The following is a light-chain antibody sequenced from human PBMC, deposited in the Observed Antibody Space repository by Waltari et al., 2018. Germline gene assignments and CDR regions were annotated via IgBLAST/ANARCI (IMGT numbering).Light chain of an antibody. CDR3: AAWDDRLMMWV. CDR2: NYD. CDR1: DSNIGTNT. Sequence: QSVLTQPPSASGTPGQSVTISCSGSDSNIGTNTVSWYRQVPGTAPRLLMFNYDQRPSGVPYRFSGSKSGTSSSLAIGGLQSEDEADYYCAAWDDRLMMWVFGEGTKLTVL. J-gene: IGLJ3*02. V-gene: IGLV1-44*01.